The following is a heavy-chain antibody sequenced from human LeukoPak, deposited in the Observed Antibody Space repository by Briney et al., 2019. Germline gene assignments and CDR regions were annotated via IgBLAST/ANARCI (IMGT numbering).Heavy chain of an antibody. CDR3: ARLAIVGATTGNLDY. Sequence: SETLSLTCTVSGGSISNYYWGWIRQPPGKGLEWIGSIYYSGSTYYNPSLKSRVTISVDTSKNQFSLKLSSVTAADTAVYFCARLAIVGATTGNLDYWGQGTLVTVSS. D-gene: IGHD1-26*01. J-gene: IGHJ4*02. V-gene: IGHV4-39*01. CDR2: IYYSGST. CDR1: GGSISNYY.